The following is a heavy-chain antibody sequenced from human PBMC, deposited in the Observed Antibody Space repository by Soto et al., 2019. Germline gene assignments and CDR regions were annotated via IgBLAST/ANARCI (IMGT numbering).Heavy chain of an antibody. D-gene: IGHD2-2*01. J-gene: IGHJ5*02. Sequence: TLSLTCTVSGGSMSSGGYYWSWIGQHGGKGLEWIGYIYYSGSTYYNPSLKSRVTISVDTSKNQFSLKLSSVTAADTAVYYCAREWRVTAANNWFDPWGQGTLVTVSS. V-gene: IGHV4-31*03. CDR3: AREWRVTAANNWFDP. CDR1: GGSMSSGGYY. CDR2: IYYSGST.